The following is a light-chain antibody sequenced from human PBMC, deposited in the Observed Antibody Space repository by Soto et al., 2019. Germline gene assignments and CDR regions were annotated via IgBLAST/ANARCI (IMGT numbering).Light chain of an antibody. CDR1: QSVSSY. V-gene: IGKV3-11*01. Sequence: LTQSRATLSLSPWLKSTLSFRASQSVSSYLAWYQQKPGQAPRLLIYDASKRATGIPARFTGSGFGTDYTLTISRLEPEDFAVYYCQQYVRSPWTFGQGTKVDIK. CDR3: QQYVRSPWT. CDR2: DAS. J-gene: IGKJ1*01.